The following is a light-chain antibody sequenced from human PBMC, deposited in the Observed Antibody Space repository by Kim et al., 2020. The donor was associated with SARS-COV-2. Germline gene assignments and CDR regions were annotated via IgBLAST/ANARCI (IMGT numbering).Light chain of an antibody. CDR1: RSLVHSDGNIY. CDR2: AVS. V-gene: IGKV2-30*02. J-gene: IGKJ1*01. CDR3: MQATGWPAT. Sequence: DAVMTQSPLSLPVTLGQPASISCRSSRSLVHSDGNIYLNWFRQRPGQSPRRLIYAVSNRDSGVPDRFSGSGSDTDFTLKIISVEAEDVGVYYCMQATGWPATFGQGTKVDIK.